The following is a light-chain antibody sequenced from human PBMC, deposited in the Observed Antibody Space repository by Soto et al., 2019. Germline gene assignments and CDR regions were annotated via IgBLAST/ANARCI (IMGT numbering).Light chain of an antibody. J-gene: IGKJ1*01. CDR1: QSISSN. V-gene: IGKV3-20*01. Sequence: DIAMTQSPASLSVSAGEGATLSCRASQSISSNLAWYQQKPGQAPRLLIYGASTRATGIPDRFSGSGSGTDFTLTISRLEPEDFAVYYCQQYGSSLWTFGQGTKVDIK. CDR2: GAS. CDR3: QQYGSSLWT.